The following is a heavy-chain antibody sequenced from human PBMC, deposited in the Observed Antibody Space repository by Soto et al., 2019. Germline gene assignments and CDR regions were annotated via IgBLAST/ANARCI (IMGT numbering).Heavy chain of an antibody. CDR3: AKELYGSGSYYPSYYFDY. J-gene: IGHJ4*02. CDR1: GFTFSSYG. V-gene: IGHV3-30*18. D-gene: IGHD3-10*01. Sequence: QVQLVESGGGVVQPGRSLRHSCAASGFTFSSYGMHWVRQAPGKGLEWVAVISYDGSNKYYADSVKGRFTISRDNSKNKLYLQMISLRAEDTAVYYCAKELYGSGSYYPSYYFDYWGQGTLVTVSS. CDR2: ISYDGSNK.